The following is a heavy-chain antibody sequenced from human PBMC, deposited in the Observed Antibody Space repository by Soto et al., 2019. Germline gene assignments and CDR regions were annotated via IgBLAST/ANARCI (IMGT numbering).Heavy chain of an antibody. D-gene: IGHD1-26*01. CDR3: SIHRHPRGKVGATSPLDP. Sequence: HAGSLRLSCAISGFSVSSTYLTWFRQAPGKGLEWVSVHYSGGSTYYADSVQGRFTISRDKSNNTLYLQMRRVRADDTAVYFCSIHRHPRGKVGATSPLDPWGQGTQVTVSS. V-gene: IGHV3-53*01. CDR1: GFSVSSTY. CDR2: HYSGGST. J-gene: IGHJ5*02.